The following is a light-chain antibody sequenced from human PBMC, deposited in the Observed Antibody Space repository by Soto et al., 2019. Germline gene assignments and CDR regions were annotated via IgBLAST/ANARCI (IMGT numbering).Light chain of an antibody. CDR2: DAS. J-gene: IGKJ4*01. CDR3: QHRSNWPPLT. V-gene: IGKV3-11*01. Sequence: EIVLTQSPATLSLSPGERATLSCRASKSVSSYLAWYQQKPGQAPRLLIYDASNRATGIPARFSGSGSGTVFTLTISSLEPEDFAVYYCQHRSNWPPLTFGGGTKVEIK. CDR1: KSVSSY.